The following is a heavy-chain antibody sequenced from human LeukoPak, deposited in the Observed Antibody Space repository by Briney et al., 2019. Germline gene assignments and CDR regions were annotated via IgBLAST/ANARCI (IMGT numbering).Heavy chain of an antibody. V-gene: IGHV3-48*04. CDR2: ISSSGSTI. CDR3: AREISSSWYLDHYYYMDV. CDR1: GFTFSSYW. D-gene: IGHD6-13*01. J-gene: IGHJ6*03. Sequence: GGSLRLSCAASGFTFSSYWMSWVRQAPGKGLEWVSYISSSGSTIYYADSVKGRFTISRDNAKNSLYLQMNSLRAEDTAVYYCAREISSSWYLDHYYYMDVWGKGTTVTISS.